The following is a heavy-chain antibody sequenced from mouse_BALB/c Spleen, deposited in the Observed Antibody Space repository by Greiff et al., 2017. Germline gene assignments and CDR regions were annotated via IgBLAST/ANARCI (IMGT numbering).Heavy chain of an antibody. D-gene: IGHD4-1*02. CDR1: GFTFSDYY. V-gene: IGHV5-4*02. CDR3: ARDNNLAWFVY. J-gene: IGHJ3*01. CDR2: ISDGGSYT. Sequence: EVHLVESGGGLVKPGGSLKLSCAASGFTFSDYYMYWVRQTPEKRLEWVATISDGGSYTYYPDSVKGRFTISRDNAKNNLYLQMSSLKSEDTAMYYCARDNNLAWFVYWGQGILVTVS.